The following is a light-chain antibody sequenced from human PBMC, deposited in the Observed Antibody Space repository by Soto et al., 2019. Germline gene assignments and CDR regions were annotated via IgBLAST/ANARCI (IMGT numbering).Light chain of an antibody. V-gene: IGKV1-39*01. CDR1: QSISYS. Sequence: DIQMTQSPSSLSASVGESVTFTCRASQSISYSLNWFQQKPGKAPKVLIYAASSLPSGVPSRFSGSGSGTEFTLTIHSLQREDFATYYCQESISNLGTFGPGTTVDIK. J-gene: IGKJ3*01. CDR2: AAS. CDR3: QESISNLGT.